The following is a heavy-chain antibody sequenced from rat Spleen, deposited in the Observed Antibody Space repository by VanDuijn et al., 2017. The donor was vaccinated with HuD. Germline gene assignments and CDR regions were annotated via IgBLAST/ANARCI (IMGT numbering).Heavy chain of an antibody. Sequence: EVQLVESGGGLVQPGRSMKLSCAASGFTFSIYGMAWVRQAPTKGLEWVATISHDGTSTHYRDSVKGRFTISRDNAKTTLYLQMDSLRSEDTATYYWVRHRNYYSSYVYGFDYWGQGTLVTVSS. CDR1: GFTFSIYG. V-gene: IGHV5-29*01. D-gene: IGHD1-2*01. CDR3: VRHRNYYSSYVYGFDY. J-gene: IGHJ3*01. CDR2: ISHDGTST.